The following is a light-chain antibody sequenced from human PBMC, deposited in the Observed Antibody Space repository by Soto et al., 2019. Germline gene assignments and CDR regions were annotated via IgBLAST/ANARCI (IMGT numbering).Light chain of an antibody. V-gene: IGKV3-15*01. CDR3: QKYNNWPRT. CDR2: GES. CDR1: QNVFSN. Sequence: VLTQSPATLSLSPGDSASLSCGASQNVFSNLAWYQQKTGQAPRLLIYGESTRATGIPDRLSGSGSGTELNLTISRLQSEDFAVYYCQKYNNWPRTCGQGTKVDIK. J-gene: IGKJ1*01.